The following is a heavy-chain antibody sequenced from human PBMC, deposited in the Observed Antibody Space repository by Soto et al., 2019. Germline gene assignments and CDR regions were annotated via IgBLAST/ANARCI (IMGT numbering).Heavy chain of an antibody. Sequence: PSETLSLTCAVYGGSFSAYYWSWVRQPPGKGLEWIGEIIHSEGTKYNPSLKSRVTISVDTSKNQFSLKLSSVTAADTAVYYCARQRPTDGRWEFANYYGMDFWGQGTPVTVSS. D-gene: IGHD1-26*01. V-gene: IGHV4-34*12. CDR2: IIHSEGT. J-gene: IGHJ6*02. CDR1: GGSFSAYY. CDR3: ARQRPTDGRWEFANYYGMDF.